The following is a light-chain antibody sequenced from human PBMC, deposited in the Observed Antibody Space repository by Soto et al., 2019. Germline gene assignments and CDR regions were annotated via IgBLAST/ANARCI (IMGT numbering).Light chain of an antibody. CDR1: QGISSY. Sequence: AIRMTQSPSSFSASTGDRVTITCRASQGISSYLAWYQQKPGKAPKLLIYAASTLQSGVPSRCSGSGSGTDVTLTISCLQSEDFATYYCQQYYSYPHTFGQGTKVEIK. CDR2: AAS. CDR3: QQYYSYPHT. J-gene: IGKJ1*01. V-gene: IGKV1-8*01.